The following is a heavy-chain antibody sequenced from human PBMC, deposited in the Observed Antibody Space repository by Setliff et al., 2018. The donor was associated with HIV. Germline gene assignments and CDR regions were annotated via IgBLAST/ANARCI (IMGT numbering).Heavy chain of an antibody. CDR1: GYSFTSYW. V-gene: IGHV5-51*01. CDR2: IYPGDSDT. CDR3: ARFWNSGSYRDAFDI. D-gene: IGHD1-26*01. Sequence: GESLTISCKGSGYSFTSYWIGWVRQMSGKGLEWMGIIYPGDSDTRYSPSFQGRVIISADKSISTAYLQWSSLKASDSAMYYCARFWNSGSYRDAFDIWGQGTMVTVSS. J-gene: IGHJ3*02.